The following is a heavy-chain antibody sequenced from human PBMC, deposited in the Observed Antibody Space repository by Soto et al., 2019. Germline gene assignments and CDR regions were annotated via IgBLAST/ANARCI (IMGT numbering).Heavy chain of an antibody. CDR3: ATRDPGHY. J-gene: IGHJ4*02. Sequence: SVKVSCKASGATFTSHGFAWVRQVPGQGLEWMGGIMPTFGSATYAQKFQGRVTMTRDTSTSTVYMELSSLRSEDTAVYYCATRDPGHYWGQGTLVTVSS. CDR2: IMPTFGSA. CDR1: GATFTSHG. V-gene: IGHV1-69*05.